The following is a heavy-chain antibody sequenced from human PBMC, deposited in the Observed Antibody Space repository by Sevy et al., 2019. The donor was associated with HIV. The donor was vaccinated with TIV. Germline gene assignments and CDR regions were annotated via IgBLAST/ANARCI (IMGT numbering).Heavy chain of an antibody. CDR3: ARDDTYSEPARYHYSYMDV. CDR1: GYLFISYG. V-gene: IGHV1-18*01. CDR2: ISPYNGYT. J-gene: IGHJ6*03. Sequence: ASVKVSCKASGYLFISYGINWVRQAPGQGLEWMGWISPYNGYTNSAQKFQDRVTLTTDTSTSTAYMELRSLRSDDTAVYYCARDDTYSEPARYHYSYMDVWGKGTTVTVSS. D-gene: IGHD1-26*01.